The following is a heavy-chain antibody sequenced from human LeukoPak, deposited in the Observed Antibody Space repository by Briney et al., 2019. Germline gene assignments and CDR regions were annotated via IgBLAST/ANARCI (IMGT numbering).Heavy chain of an antibody. CDR1: GFTFSSYA. V-gene: IGHV3-30*04. D-gene: IGHD1-1*01. J-gene: IGHJ6*03. Sequence: GGSLRLSCAASGFTFSSYAMHWVRQAPGKGLEWVAVISYDGSNKYYADSVKGRFTISRDNSKNTLYLQMNSLRAEDTAVYYCARGERSGTTKYYYYYMDVWGKGTTVTVSS. CDR3: ARGERSGTTKYYYYYMDV. CDR2: ISYDGSNK.